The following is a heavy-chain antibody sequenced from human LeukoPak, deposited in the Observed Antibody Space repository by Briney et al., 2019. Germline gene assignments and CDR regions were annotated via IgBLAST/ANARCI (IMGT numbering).Heavy chain of an antibody. CDR1: GFTFSSYA. Sequence: GGSLRLSCSASGFTFSSYAMHWVRQAPGKGLEYVSAMSSNGGSTYYADSVKGRFTISRDNSKNTLYLQMSSLRAEDTAVYYCVKDRKYCSGGSCYSPYAEYFQHWGQGTLVTVSS. CDR3: VKDRKYCSGGSCYSPYAEYFQH. V-gene: IGHV3-64D*06. J-gene: IGHJ1*01. CDR2: MSSNGGST. D-gene: IGHD2-15*01.